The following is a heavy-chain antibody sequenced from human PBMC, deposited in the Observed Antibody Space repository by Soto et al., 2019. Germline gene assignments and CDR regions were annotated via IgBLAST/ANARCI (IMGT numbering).Heavy chain of an antibody. CDR3: ARVLGSGRYSHYYYGMEV. CDR2: IYHSGST. V-gene: IGHV4-4*02. CDR1: VVSISSSNW. Sequence: SETLSLTCAFSVVSISSSNWWRWVRQPPGKGLEWIGEIYHSGSTNYNPSLKSRVTISVDKSKNQFSLKLSSVTAADTAVYYCARVLGSGRYSHYYYGMEVWGQGTTVIVS. D-gene: IGHD1-26*01. J-gene: IGHJ6*01.